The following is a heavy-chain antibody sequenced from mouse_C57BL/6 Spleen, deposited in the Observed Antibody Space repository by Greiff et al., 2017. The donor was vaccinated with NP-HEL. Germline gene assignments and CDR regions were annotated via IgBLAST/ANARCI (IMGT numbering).Heavy chain of an antibody. CDR1: GYAFSSSW. J-gene: IGHJ4*01. Sequence: QVQLKESGPELVKPGASVKISCKASGYAFSSSWMNWVKQRPGKGLEWIGRIYPGDGDTNYNGKFKGKATLTADKSSSTAYMQLISLTSEDSAVYFCARSVLFYAMDYWGQGTSVTVSS. CDR2: IYPGDGDT. CDR3: ARSVLFYAMDY. V-gene: IGHV1-82*01.